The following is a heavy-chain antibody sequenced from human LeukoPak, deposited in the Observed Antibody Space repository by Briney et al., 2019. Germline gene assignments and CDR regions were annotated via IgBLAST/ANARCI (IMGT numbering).Heavy chain of an antibody. J-gene: IGHJ4*02. Sequence: QPRGSQRLSCAASGFTFSHYWMHWVRQAPGKGLVWVSRINSDGSSSTHADSVKGRFTISRDNSKNTLALQMNSLRAEDTAVYYCARGRYDDRTKYYFACVGQGKLVTVSS. CDR1: GFTFSHYW. CDR2: INSDGSSS. V-gene: IGHV3-74*01. CDR3: ARGRYDDRTKYYFAC. D-gene: IGHD1-1*01.